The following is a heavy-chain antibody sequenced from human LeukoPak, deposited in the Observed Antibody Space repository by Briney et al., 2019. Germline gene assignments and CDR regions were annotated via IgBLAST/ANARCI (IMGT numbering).Heavy chain of an antibody. D-gene: IGHD1-26*01. V-gene: IGHV4-4*02. J-gene: IGHJ4*02. CDR1: GGSFSSNEW. CDR2: INHSEST. CDR3: ARFTYSGSYFGY. Sequence: SETLSLTCAVSGGSFSSNEWWSWVRQPPGKGLEWIGEINHSESTNYNPSLKSRLTISIDKSKNQFSLKLSSVTAADTAVYYCARFTYSGSYFGYWGQGTLVTVSS.